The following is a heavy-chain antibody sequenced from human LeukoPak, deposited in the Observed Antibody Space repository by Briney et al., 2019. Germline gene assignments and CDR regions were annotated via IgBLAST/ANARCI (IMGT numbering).Heavy chain of an antibody. D-gene: IGHD3-22*01. CDR3: AREKDYYDSSGADY. Sequence: GGSLRLSCAASGFTFSSYSMNWVRQAPGKGLEWVSSISSSSSYIYYVDSVKGRFTISRDNAKNSLYLQMNSLRAEDTAVYYCAREKDYYDSSGADYWGQGTLVTVSS. CDR2: ISSSSSYI. V-gene: IGHV3-21*01. CDR1: GFTFSSYS. J-gene: IGHJ4*02.